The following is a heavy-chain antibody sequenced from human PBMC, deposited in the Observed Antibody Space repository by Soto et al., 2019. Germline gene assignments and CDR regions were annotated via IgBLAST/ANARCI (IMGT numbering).Heavy chain of an antibody. D-gene: IGHD1-20*01. CDR1: GFTFSSYS. J-gene: IGHJ4*02. V-gene: IGHV3-21*01. Sequence: GGSLRLSCAASGFTFSSYSMNWVRQAPGKGLEWVSSISSSGSYIYYADSVKGRFTISRDNSKNTLYLQMNSLRAEDTAVYYCAKDPGPLRIYYFDYWGQGTLVTVSS. CDR3: AKDPGPLRIYYFDY. CDR2: ISSSGSYI.